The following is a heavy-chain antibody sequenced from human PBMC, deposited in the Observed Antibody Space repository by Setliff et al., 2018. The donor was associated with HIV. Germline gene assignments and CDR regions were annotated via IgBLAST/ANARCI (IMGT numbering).Heavy chain of an antibody. D-gene: IGHD3-10*01. Sequence: SETLSLTCTVSDNSITNYYWNWIRQPPGKGLEWIGYMHYSGRTSYNPSLKSRVTTSVNTSKKQFSLKLRSVTAADTAVYYCARSSYYGSGSYTDYWGQGTLVTVSS. V-gene: IGHV4-59*08. CDR2: MHYSGRT. CDR3: ARSSYYGSGSYTDY. CDR1: DNSITNYY. J-gene: IGHJ4*02.